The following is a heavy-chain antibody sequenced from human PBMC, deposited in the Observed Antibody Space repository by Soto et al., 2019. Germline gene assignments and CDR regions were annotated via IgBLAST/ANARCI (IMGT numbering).Heavy chain of an antibody. CDR2: ISYDGSNK. CDR1: GFTFSSYG. V-gene: IGHV3-30*18. D-gene: IGHD3-10*01. Sequence: QVQLVESGGGVVQPGRSLRLSFAASGFTFSSYGMHWVRQAPGKGLEWVAVISYDGSNKYYADSVKGRFTISRHNSKTTLYLHMTSLRAEDTAIYYLAKDGGYSYGSGDSDDAFDIWGQGTMVTVSS. J-gene: IGHJ3*02. CDR3: AKDGGYSYGSGDSDDAFDI.